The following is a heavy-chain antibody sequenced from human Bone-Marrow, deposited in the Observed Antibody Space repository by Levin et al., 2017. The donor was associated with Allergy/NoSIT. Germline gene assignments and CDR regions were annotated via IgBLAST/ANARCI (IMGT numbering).Heavy chain of an antibody. Sequence: PSETLSLTCTVSGGSISGSTTYYWGWIRQPPGKGLEWIGHIYYSGSTYYNPSLKSRVTISVDTSKNQFSLRLSALTAADTAVYYCARVAHTVVFEGPFDYWGQGTQVTVSS. V-gene: IGHV4-39*07. CDR2: IYYSGST. D-gene: IGHD3-3*01. CDR1: GGSISGSTTYY. J-gene: IGHJ4*02. CDR3: ARVAHTVVFEGPFDY.